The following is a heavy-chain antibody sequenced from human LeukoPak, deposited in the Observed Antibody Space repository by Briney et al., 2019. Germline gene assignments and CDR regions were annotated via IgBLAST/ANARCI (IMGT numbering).Heavy chain of an antibody. D-gene: IGHD3-3*01. CDR1: GFTFSSYW. CDR3: AREEFGEGSYFDY. CDR2: IKQDGSEK. J-gene: IGHJ4*02. V-gene: IGHV3-7*01. Sequence: GGSLRLSCAASGFTFSSYWMSWVRQAPGKGLEWVANIKQDGSEKYYVDSVKGRFTISRDNAKNSLYLQMNSLRAEDTVVYYCAREEFGEGSYFDYWGQGTLVTVSS.